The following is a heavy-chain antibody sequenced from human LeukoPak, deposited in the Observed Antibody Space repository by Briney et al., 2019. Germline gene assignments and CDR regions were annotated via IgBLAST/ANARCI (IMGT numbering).Heavy chain of an antibody. CDR3: ASTLKWLAFDY. Sequence: SETLSFTCTVSGGSISSYYWSWIRQPPGKGLEWIGYIYYSGSTNYNPSLKSRVTISVDTSKNQFSLQLSSVTAADTAVYYCASTLKWLAFDYWGQGTLVTVSS. D-gene: IGHD3-22*01. J-gene: IGHJ4*02. CDR2: IYYSGST. CDR1: GGSISSYY. V-gene: IGHV4-59*01.